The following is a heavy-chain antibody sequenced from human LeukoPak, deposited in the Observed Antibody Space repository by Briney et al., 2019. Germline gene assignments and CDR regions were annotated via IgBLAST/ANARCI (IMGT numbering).Heavy chain of an antibody. Sequence: PGGSLRLSCVASGFTFSSYAMNWVRQAPGKGLEWVSGISSSGSASYYADSVKGRFTISRDNSRNTLYLQMNNLSAEDTAVYYCARDLGRYSYQPLRGMDVWGQGTTVTVSS. D-gene: IGHD5-18*01. CDR2: ISSSGSAS. CDR3: ARDLGRYSYQPLRGMDV. V-gene: IGHV3-23*01. CDR1: GFTFSSYA. J-gene: IGHJ6*02.